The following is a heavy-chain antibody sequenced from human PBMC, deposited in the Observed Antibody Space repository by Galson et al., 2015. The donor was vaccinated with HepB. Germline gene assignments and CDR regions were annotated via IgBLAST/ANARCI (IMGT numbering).Heavy chain of an antibody. J-gene: IGHJ4*02. CDR2: IYVAGST. D-gene: IGHD6-19*01. CDR1: GFSVSGHF. CDR3: ARGTNSGWYGEY. V-gene: IGHV3-53*01. Sequence: SPRLSCAASGFSVSGHFMSWVRQAPGKGLEWVSVIYVAGSTYYADSVKDRFTISRDNSRNTLYLQMNSLRAEDTAVYYCARGTNSGWYGEYWGQGTLVTVSS.